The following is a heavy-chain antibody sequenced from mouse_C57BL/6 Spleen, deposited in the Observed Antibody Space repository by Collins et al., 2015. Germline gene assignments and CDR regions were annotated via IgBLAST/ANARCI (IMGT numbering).Heavy chain of an antibody. CDR3: ARSGSVLGAMDY. J-gene: IGHJ4*01. D-gene: IGHD3-1*01. CDR2: IYPGSGST. CDR1: GYTFTSYW. Sequence: QVQLQQPGAELVKPGASVKMSCKASGYTFTSYWITWVKQRPGQGLEWIGDIYPGSGSTNYNEKFKSKATLTVDTSSSTAYMQLSSLTSEDSAVYYRARSGSVLGAMDYWGQGTSVTVSS. V-gene: IGHV1-55*01.